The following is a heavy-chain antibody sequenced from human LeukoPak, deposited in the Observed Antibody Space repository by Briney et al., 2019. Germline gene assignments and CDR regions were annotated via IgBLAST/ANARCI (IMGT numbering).Heavy chain of an antibody. D-gene: IGHD3-22*01. CDR3: ARVSSGGYFHTYYFDY. J-gene: IGHJ4*02. CDR2: IRYSGTT. Sequence: PSETLSPTCTVSGGSISGYYWSWIRQPPGKGLEWIGYIRYSGTTNYSPSLKSRATISVDTSKNQFSLNLISVTAADTAIYYCARVSSGGYFHTYYFDYWGQGTLVTVSS. CDR1: GGSISGYY. V-gene: IGHV4-59*01.